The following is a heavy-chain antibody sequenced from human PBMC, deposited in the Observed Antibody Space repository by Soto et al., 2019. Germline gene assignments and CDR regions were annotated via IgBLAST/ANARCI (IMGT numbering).Heavy chain of an antibody. V-gene: IGHV1-8*01. CDR1: GYNFSAYY. J-gene: IGHJ4*02. D-gene: IGHD5-18*01. CDR2: LNPRNGQT. CDR3: ARETDTSMVDY. Sequence: QVQLVQSGAEVKKPGASVKVSCQTSGYNFSAYYFNWVRQAAGQGPEWMGWLNPRNGQTGYVQKFRGRVTMTRDTSIATVYLERSRLTSEDTAIYFCARETDTSMVDYWGQGSLVTVSS.